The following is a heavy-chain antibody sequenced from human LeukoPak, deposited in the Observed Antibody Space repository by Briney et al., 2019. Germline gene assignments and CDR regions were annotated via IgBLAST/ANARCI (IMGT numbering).Heavy chain of an antibody. J-gene: IGHJ4*02. D-gene: IGHD3-22*01. Sequence: ASVTVSCKASGGTFSSYAISWVRQAPGQGLEWMGGIIPIFGTANYAQKFQGRVTITTDESTSTAYMELSSLRSEDTAVYYCARHRSSGYYYFDYWGQGTLVTVSS. CDR1: GGTFSSYA. V-gene: IGHV1-69*05. CDR3: ARHRSSGYYYFDY. CDR2: IIPIFGTA.